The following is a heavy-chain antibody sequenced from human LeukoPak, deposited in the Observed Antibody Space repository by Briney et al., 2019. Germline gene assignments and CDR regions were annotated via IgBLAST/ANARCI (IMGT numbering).Heavy chain of an antibody. CDR2: IKVDGSEK. D-gene: IGHD3-10*02. V-gene: IGHV3-7*01. CDR3: ARGLPYYDV. CDR1: GFTFSIYW. J-gene: IGHJ4*02. Sequence: GGSLRLSCAGSGFTFSIYWMSWVRQAPGKGLEWVANIKVDGSEKYYVDSVKGRFTISRDNAKNSLYLQMNSLRAEDTAVYYCARGLPYYDVWGQGTLVTVSS.